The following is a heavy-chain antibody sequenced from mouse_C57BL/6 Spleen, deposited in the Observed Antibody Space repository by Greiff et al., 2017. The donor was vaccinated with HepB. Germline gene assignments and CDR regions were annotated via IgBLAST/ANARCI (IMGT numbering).Heavy chain of an antibody. D-gene: IGHD2-4*01. J-gene: IGHJ3*01. V-gene: IGHV1-64*01. CDR2: IHPNSGST. Sequence: QVQLQQPGAELVKPGASVKLSCKASGYTFTSYWMHWVKQRPGQGLEWIGMIHPNSGSTNYNEKFKSKATLTVDKSSSTAYMQLSSLTSEDSAVYYCAREELDYDEGAAWFAYWGQGTLVTVSA. CDR1: GYTFTSYW. CDR3: AREELDYDEGAAWFAY.